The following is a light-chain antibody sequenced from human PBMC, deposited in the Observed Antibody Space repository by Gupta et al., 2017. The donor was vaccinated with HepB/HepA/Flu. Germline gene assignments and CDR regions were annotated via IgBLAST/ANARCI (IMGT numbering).Light chain of an antibody. CDR1: QSVGS. CDR3: QQYDSSPQT. Sequence: PGETATVSCRASQSVGSLAWYQQKPGQAPRLLIHGTSSRATGIPDRFSGSGSGTDFALTISRLEPEDVAVYYCQQYDSSPQTFGRGTKVEIE. V-gene: IGKV3-20*01. J-gene: IGKJ1*01. CDR2: GTS.